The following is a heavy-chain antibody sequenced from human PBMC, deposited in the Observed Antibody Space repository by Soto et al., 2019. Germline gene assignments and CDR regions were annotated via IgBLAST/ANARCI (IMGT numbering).Heavy chain of an antibody. Sequence: ASVKVSCKASGGTFSSYAISWVRQAPGQGLEWMGGIIPIFGTANYAQKFQGRVTITADESTSTAYMELSSLRSEDTAVYYCARVGRIIAAAGLGYFDYWGQGTLVTVSS. D-gene: IGHD6-13*01. CDR1: GGTFSSYA. J-gene: IGHJ4*02. CDR3: ARVGRIIAAAGLGYFDY. CDR2: IIPIFGTA. V-gene: IGHV1-69*13.